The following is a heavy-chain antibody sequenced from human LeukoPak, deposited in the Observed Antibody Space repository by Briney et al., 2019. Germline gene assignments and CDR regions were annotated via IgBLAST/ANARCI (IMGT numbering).Heavy chain of an antibody. D-gene: IGHD3-10*01. J-gene: IGHJ4*02. Sequence: GGSLRLSCVVSGATVSSNYMSWVRQAPGKGLEWVSVIYSGGATYYADSVKGRFTISRDNAKNSLYLQMNSLRAEDTAVYYCAPNKIITISDYWGQGTLVTVSS. CDR3: APNKIITISDY. CDR1: GATVSSNY. V-gene: IGHV3-66*01. CDR2: IYSGGAT.